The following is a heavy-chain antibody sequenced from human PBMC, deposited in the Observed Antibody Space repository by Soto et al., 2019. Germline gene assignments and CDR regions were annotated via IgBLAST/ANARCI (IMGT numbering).Heavy chain of an antibody. D-gene: IGHD4-17*01. CDR3: AATYGDYVYFDY. J-gene: IGHJ4*02. CDR2: ISYDGSNK. V-gene: IGHV3-30-3*01. Sequence: QVQLVESGGGVVQPGRSLRLSCAASGFTFSSYAMHWVRQAPGKGLEWVAVISYDGSNKYYADSVKGRFTISRDNSNNTLYLQMNSLRAEDTAVYYCAATYGDYVYFDYWGQGTLVTVSS. CDR1: GFTFSSYA.